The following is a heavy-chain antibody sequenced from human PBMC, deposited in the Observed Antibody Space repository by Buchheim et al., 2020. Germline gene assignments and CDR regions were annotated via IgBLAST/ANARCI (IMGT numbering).Heavy chain of an antibody. D-gene: IGHD3-3*01. V-gene: IGHV3-23*01. Sequence: EVQLLESGGGWVQTGGSLRLSCAASGFTFSSYAMSWVRQAPGKGLEWVSGISGSGGSTYYADSGKGRFTISRDNSKNTLYLQMNSLRAEDTAVYYCAKATIFGVVNYGMDVWGQGTT. CDR2: ISGSGGST. CDR1: GFTFSSYA. CDR3: AKATIFGVVNYGMDV. J-gene: IGHJ6*02.